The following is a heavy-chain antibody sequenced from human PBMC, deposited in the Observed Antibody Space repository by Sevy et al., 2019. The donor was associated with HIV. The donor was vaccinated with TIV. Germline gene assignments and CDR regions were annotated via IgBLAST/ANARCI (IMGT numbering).Heavy chain of an antibody. CDR2: IKSKTDGGTT. CDR1: GFTFSNAW. Sequence: GGSLRLSCAASGFTFSNAWMSWVRQAPGKGLEWVGHIKSKTDGGTTDNAAPVKGRFTISRDDSKNTLYLQMNSLKTEDTAVYYCTTDLSQYCGGDCSDYWGQGTLVTVSS. D-gene: IGHD2-21*02. CDR3: TTDLSQYCGGDCSDY. V-gene: IGHV3-15*01. J-gene: IGHJ4*02.